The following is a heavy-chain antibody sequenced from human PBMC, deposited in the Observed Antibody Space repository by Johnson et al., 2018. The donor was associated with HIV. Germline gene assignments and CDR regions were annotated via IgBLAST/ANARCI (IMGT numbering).Heavy chain of an antibody. V-gene: IGHV3-30-3*01. CDR2: ISYDGSNK. D-gene: IGHD3-16*01. J-gene: IGHJ3*02. CDR3: AKHRFDYVWGSYDAFDI. CDR1: GFTFSSYA. Sequence: QVQLVESGGGVVQPGRSLRLSCAASGFTFSSYAMHWVRQAPGKGLEWVAVISYDGSNKYYADSVKGRFTISKDSSKNTLYLQMNSLRAEDTAVYYCAKHRFDYVWGSYDAFDIWGQGTMVTVSS.